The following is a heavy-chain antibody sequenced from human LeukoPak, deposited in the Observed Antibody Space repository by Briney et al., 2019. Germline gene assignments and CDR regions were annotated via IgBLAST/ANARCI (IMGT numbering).Heavy chain of an antibody. CDR2: ISSSSSTI. J-gene: IGHJ6*03. V-gene: IGHV3-48*01. CDR1: GFTFSSYS. D-gene: IGHD3-22*01. Sequence: PGGSLRLSCAASGFTFSSYSMNWVRQAPGKGLEWVSYISSSSSTIYYADSVKGRFTISRDNAKNSLYLQMNSLRAEDTAVYYCARVVDSSGYSLYRYYYMDVWGKGTTVTVSS. CDR3: ARVVDSSGYSLYRYYYMDV.